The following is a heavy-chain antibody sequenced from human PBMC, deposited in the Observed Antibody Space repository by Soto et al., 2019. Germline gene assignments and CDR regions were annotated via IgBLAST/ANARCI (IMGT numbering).Heavy chain of an antibody. J-gene: IGHJ5*02. CDR3: ATSGYCSSTSCSPNWFDP. Sequence: ASVKVSCKVSGYTLTELSMHWVRQAPGKGLEWMGGFDPEDGETIYAQKFQGRVTMTEDTSTDTAYMELSSLRSEDTAVYYCATSGYCSSTSCSPNWFDPWGQGTLVTVSS. CDR2: FDPEDGET. V-gene: IGHV1-24*01. CDR1: GYTLTELS. D-gene: IGHD2-2*01.